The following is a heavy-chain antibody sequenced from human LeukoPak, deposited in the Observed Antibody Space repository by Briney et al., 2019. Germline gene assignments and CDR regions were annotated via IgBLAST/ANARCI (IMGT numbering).Heavy chain of an antibody. Sequence: PGESLKISCKGSGYSFTTYWIVWVRQMPGKGLEWMGIIYPGDSDTRYSPSSQGQVTISVDKSISTAFLQWSSLKASDTAVYYCARGGSGWFHNYDYWGQGTLVTVSS. V-gene: IGHV5-51*01. CDR1: GYSFTTYW. J-gene: IGHJ4*02. D-gene: IGHD6-19*01. CDR2: IYPGDSDT. CDR3: ARGGSGWFHNYDY.